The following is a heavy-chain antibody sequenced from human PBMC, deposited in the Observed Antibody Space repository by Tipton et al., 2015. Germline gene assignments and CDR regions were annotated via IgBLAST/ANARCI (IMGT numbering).Heavy chain of an antibody. Sequence: TLSLTCTVSGTSLSGFYWTWIRQPPGKGLEWIGYISYSGGTNYKPSLRGRVSISLDMSKNQFSLKLRSVTAADTAMYFCARENAYYYGMDVWGQGTTVTVSS. CDR3: ARENAYYYGMDV. D-gene: IGHD1-1*01. CDR1: GTSLSGFY. J-gene: IGHJ6*02. CDR2: ISYSGGT. V-gene: IGHV4-59*13.